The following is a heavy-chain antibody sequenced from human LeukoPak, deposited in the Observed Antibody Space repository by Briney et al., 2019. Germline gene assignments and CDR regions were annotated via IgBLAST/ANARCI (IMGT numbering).Heavy chain of an antibody. D-gene: IGHD1-1*01. Sequence: GGSLTLSCAASGFTFRASAVHWVRQASGRGLEWLGRIRGKADNYATSYSASVQGRFTISRDDFTYTVYLQLHSLKTEDTAVYFCNRYTPSTGDWFDPWGQGTLVTVSS. CDR3: NRYTPSTGDWFDP. J-gene: IGHJ5*02. CDR1: GFTFRASA. CDR2: IRGKADNYAT. V-gene: IGHV3-73*01.